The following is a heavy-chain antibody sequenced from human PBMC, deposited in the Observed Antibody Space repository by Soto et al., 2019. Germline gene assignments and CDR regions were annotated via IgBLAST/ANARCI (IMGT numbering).Heavy chain of an antibody. J-gene: IGHJ4*02. CDR2: IYYSGST. V-gene: IGHV4-59*01. Sequence: QVQLQESGPGLVKPSETLSLTCTVSGGSISSYYWSWIRQPPGKGLEWIGYIYYSGSTNYNPSLKSRVTISVDTSKNQFSLKLSSVTAADTAVYYCARGTGGNWMGYFDYWGQGTLVTVSS. CDR1: GGSISSYY. CDR3: ARGTGGNWMGYFDY. D-gene: IGHD2-15*01.